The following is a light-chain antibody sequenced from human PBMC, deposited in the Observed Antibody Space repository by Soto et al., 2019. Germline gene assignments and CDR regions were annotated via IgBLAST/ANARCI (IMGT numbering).Light chain of an antibody. CDR1: QGISSY. Sequence: DIQLTQSPSFLSASVGDRVTITCRASQGISSYLAWYQQKPGKAPKLLIYAASTLQSGVPSHFSGSGSGTDFTLTISSLQPEDVATYYCQEYHSPPFTFGPGTKVDIK. CDR2: AAS. V-gene: IGKV1-27*01. J-gene: IGKJ3*01. CDR3: QEYHSPPFT.